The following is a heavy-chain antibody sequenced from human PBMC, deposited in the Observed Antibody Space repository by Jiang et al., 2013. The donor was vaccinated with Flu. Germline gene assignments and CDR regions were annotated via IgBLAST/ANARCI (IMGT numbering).Heavy chain of an antibody. J-gene: IGHJ4*02. Sequence: KASGGTFSSHAITWVRQAPGQGLEWMGGIIGMFGTTNYAQDFQGRVTITAEEITSTAYMELSSLRSEDTAVYYCARGDGYVDRYLDYWGQGNAGHRLL. D-gene: IGHD5-24*01. CDR2: IIGMFGTT. V-gene: IGHV1-69*01. CDR1: GGTFSSHA. CDR3: ARGDGYVDRYLDY.